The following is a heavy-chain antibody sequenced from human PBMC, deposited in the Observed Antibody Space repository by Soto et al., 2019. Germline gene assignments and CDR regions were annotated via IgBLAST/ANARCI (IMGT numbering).Heavy chain of an antibody. CDR3: VKFRGRAYHYYYMDV. CDR1: GFSFSNYG. V-gene: IGHV3-23*01. CDR2: YGGSGGST. J-gene: IGHJ6*03. Sequence: DVQPLESGGGLAQRGGSLRLSCAASGFSFSNYGMTWVRQAPGKGLEWVSYGGSGGSTYYADSVKGRFTISRDNSKNTLYLQMTSLSAEDPAVYYCVKFRGRAYHYYYMDVWGTGTTVTVSS. D-gene: IGHD3-16*01.